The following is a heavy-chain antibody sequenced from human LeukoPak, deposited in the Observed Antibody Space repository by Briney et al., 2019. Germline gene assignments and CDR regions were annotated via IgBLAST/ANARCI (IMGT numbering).Heavy chain of an antibody. CDR1: GFTFSSYA. D-gene: IGHD3-3*01. J-gene: IGHJ5*02. Sequence: PGRSLRLSCAASGFTFSSYAMHWVRQAPGKGLEWVSSISSSSSYIYYADSVKGRFTISRDNAKNSLYLQMNSLRTEDTAVYYCARDPLASDFWSGQTTSNWFDPWGQGTLVTVSS. CDR2: ISSSSSYI. V-gene: IGHV3-21*01. CDR3: ARDPLASDFWSGQTTSNWFDP.